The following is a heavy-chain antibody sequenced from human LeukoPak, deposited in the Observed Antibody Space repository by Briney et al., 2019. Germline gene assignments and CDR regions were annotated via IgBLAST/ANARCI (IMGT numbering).Heavy chain of an antibody. CDR2: IYTSGST. V-gene: IGHV4-4*07. J-gene: IGHJ6*03. Sequence: SETLSLTCTVSGGSISSYYWSWIRQPAGKGLEWIGRIYTSGSTNYNPSLKSRVTMSVDTSKNQFSLKLSSVTAADTAVYYCARDSAAAATLGYYYYYMDVWGKGTTVTISS. D-gene: IGHD6-13*01. CDR1: GGSISSYY. CDR3: ARDSAAAATLGYYYYYMDV.